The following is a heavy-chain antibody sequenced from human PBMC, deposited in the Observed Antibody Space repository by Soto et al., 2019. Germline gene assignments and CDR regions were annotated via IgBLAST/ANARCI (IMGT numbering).Heavy chain of an antibody. CDR1: GYTFTTYG. J-gene: IGHJ6*02. D-gene: IGHD1-1*01. Sequence: ASVKVSCKASGYTFTTYGISWVRQSPGQGLEWMGWISPYNGTTKYAEKFQGEMTMTTDTATSTAYMDLRSLRSDDTAVYYCARDGERDTGLNFYYYLHGMDAWGQGTRVTVSS. CDR2: ISPYNGTT. CDR3: ARDGERDTGLNFYYYLHGMDA. V-gene: IGHV1-18*04.